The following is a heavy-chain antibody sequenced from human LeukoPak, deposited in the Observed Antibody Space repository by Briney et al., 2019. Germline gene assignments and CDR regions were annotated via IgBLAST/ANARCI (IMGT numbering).Heavy chain of an antibody. D-gene: IGHD6-25*01. CDR3: AREGAAEAKNFDY. Sequence: GASVKVSCKASGYTFTSYAMNWMRQAPGQGLEWVGIINLNAVTTRYAQKFQGRITVTRDTSTSTVYMELSSLRSEDTAVYFCAREGAAEAKNFDYWGQGTLVIVSS. J-gene: IGHJ4*02. CDR2: INLNAVTT. CDR1: GYTFTSYA. V-gene: IGHV1-46*01.